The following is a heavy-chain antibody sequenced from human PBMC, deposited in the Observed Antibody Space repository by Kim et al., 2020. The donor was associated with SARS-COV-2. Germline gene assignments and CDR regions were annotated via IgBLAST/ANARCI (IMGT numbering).Heavy chain of an antibody. CDR3: ARGSYYYDSRGYYHDAFDI. CDR2: IYYSWST. V-gene: IGHV4-59*01. Sequence: SETLSLTCTVSGGSISSYYWDWIRQPPGKGLEWIGYIYYSWSTNYNPSLKSRVTISVDTSKNQFSLKLSSVTAADTAVYFCARGSYYYDSRGYYHDAFDIWAQGTMVSVSS. J-gene: IGHJ3*02. D-gene: IGHD3-22*01. CDR1: GGSISSYY.